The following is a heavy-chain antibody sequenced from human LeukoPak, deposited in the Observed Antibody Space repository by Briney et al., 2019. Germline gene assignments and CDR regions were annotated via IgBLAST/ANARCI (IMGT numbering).Heavy chain of an antibody. V-gene: IGHV4-59*01. D-gene: IGHD3-10*01. CDR1: DDSISSYY. CDR2: IYYSGST. J-gene: IGHJ5*02. Sequence: PSETLSLTCTVSDDSISSYYWSWIRQPPGKGLEWIGYIYYSGSTNYNPSLKSRVTISVDTSKNQFSLKLSSVTAADTAVYYCARSGSYTLNWFDPWGQGTLVTVSS. CDR3: ARSGSYTLNWFDP.